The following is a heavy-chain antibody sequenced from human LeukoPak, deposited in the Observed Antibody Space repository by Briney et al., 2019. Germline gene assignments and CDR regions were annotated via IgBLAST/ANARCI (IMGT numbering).Heavy chain of an antibody. CDR3: ARDNAPDYDILTGPLLAWPYYYYYGMDV. D-gene: IGHD3-9*01. V-gene: IGHV1-69*13. CDR1: GGSFTIYA. CDR2: IIPIFGTA. Sequence: GASVTVSFKASGGSFTIYAISWVRQAPGQGLEWMGGIIPIFGTANYAQKFQGRVTITADESTSTAYMELSSLRSEDMAVYYCARDNAPDYDILTGPLLAWPYYYYYGMDVCGQGTTVTVSS. J-gene: IGHJ6*02.